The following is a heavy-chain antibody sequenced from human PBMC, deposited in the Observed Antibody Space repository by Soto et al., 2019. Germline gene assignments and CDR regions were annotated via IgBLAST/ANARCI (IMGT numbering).Heavy chain of an antibody. J-gene: IGHJ5*02. Sequence: SETLSLTCAVYGGSFSGYYWSWIRQPPGKGLEWIGEINHSGSTNYNPSLRSRVTISVDTSKNQFSLKLSSVTAADTAVYYCARVSNPRNWFDPWGQGTLVTVPQ. CDR3: ARVSNPRNWFDP. CDR2: INHSGST. V-gene: IGHV4-34*01. CDR1: GGSFSGYY.